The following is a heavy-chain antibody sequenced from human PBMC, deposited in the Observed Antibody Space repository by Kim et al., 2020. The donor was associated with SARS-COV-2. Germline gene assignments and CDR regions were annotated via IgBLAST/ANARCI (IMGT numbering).Heavy chain of an antibody. D-gene: IGHD2-15*01. CDR3: AREILDLCSGGSCYSFSWFDP. Sequence: SVKVSCKASGGTFSSYAISWVRQAPGQGLEWMGRIIPILGIANYAQKFQGRVTITADKSTSTAYMELSSLRSEDTAVYYCAREILDLCSGGSCYSFSWFDPWGQGTLVTVSS. CDR2: IIPILGIA. V-gene: IGHV1-69*04. J-gene: IGHJ5*02. CDR1: GGTFSSYA.